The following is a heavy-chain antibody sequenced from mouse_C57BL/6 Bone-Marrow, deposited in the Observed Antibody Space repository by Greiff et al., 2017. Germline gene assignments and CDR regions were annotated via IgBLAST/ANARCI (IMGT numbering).Heavy chain of an antibody. J-gene: IGHJ2*01. D-gene: IGHD3-2*01. Sequence: QVQLQQPGAELVMPGASVKLSCKASGYTFTSYWMHWVKQRPGQGLEWIGEIDPSDSYTNYNQKFKGKSTLTVDKSSSTAHMQLSSLTSEDSAVYYCARTTAYFDYWGQGTTLTVSS. CDR1: GYTFTSYW. CDR2: IDPSDSYT. V-gene: IGHV1-69*01. CDR3: ARTTAYFDY.